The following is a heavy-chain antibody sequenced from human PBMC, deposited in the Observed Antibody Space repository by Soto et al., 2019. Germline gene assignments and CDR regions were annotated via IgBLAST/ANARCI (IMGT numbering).Heavy chain of an antibody. CDR1: GFTFSSYA. D-gene: IGHD2-15*01. J-gene: IGHJ3*02. CDR3: AKDIVVVVAAIDRADAFDI. CDR2: ISGSGGST. Sequence: GGSLRLSCAASGFTFSSYAMSWVRQVPGKGLEWVSAISGSGGSTYYADSVKGRFTISRDNSKNTLYLQMNSLRAEDTAVYYCAKDIVVVVAAIDRADAFDIWGQGTMVTVS. V-gene: IGHV3-23*01.